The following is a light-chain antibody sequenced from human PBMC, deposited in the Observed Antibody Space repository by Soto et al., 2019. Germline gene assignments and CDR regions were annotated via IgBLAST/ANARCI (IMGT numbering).Light chain of an antibody. CDR2: SAS. V-gene: IGKV1-27*01. CDR1: QGLGNY. Sequence: DMQMTQSPSSLSASVGDRVTITCRARQGLGNYLAWYQQKPGKAPKLLIYSASSLQSGVPSRFSGRGSGTDFTLTISGLLPEAVANYYGVTYNGPTLSLGGGPKVEI. CDR3: VTYNGPTLS. J-gene: IGKJ4*01.